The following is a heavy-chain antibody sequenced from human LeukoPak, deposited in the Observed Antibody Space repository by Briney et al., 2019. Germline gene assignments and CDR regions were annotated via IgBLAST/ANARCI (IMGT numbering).Heavy chain of an antibody. CDR2: IYYSGST. V-gene: IGHV4-59*01. J-gene: IGHJ6*03. CDR1: GGSISSYY. D-gene: IGHD5-12*01. CDR3: AGAVVGYRPYYYYYMDV. Sequence: PSETLSLTCTVSGGSISSYYWSWIRQPPGKGLEWIGYIYYSGSTNYNPSLKSRVTISVDTSKNQFSLKLSSVTAADTAVYYCAGAVVGYRPYYYYYMDVWGKGTTVTVSS.